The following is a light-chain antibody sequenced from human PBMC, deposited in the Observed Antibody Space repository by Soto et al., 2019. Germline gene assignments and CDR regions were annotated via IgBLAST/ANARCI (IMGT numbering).Light chain of an antibody. J-gene: IGKJ2*01. CDR1: QVISTS. CDR3: QQYNGYSQYS. Sequence: AIQLTQSPSSLSASVGDRVTITCRASQVISTSLAWYQVKPGKAPKLLIYDVSTLESGVPSRFSGSGSGTEFTLTISSLQPDDFATYYCQQYNGYSQYSFGQGTKVDI. CDR2: DVS. V-gene: IGKV1-13*02.